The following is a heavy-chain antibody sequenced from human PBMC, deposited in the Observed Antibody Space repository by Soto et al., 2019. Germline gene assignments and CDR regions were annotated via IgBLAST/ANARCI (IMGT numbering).Heavy chain of an antibody. CDR1: GYNFDDFG. CDR3: ASGVPHIIGLHYFVH. CDR2: ISWNGDII. Sequence: EVHLGESGGGLVQPGRSLRLSCAASGYNFDDFGMHWVRQVTGKGLEWVSGISWNGDIIAYADSVRGRFTISGDNAKNALFLQMPSLRDDATALYYCASGVPHIIGLHYFVHWVQGTLVTVSS. V-gene: IGHV3-9*01. D-gene: IGHD6-19*01. J-gene: IGHJ4*02.